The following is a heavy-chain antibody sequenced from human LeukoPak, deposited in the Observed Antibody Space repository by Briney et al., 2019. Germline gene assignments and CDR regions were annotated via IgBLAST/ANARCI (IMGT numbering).Heavy chain of an antibody. CDR3: AREGMVRGVIDY. CDR2: ISSSSSYI. V-gene: IGHV3-21*01. CDR1: GFTFSSYS. Sequence: GGSLRLSCAASGFTFSSYSMNWVRQAPGKGLEWVSSISSSSSYIYYADSVKGRFTISRDNAKNSLYLQMNSLRAEDTAVYYCAREGMVRGVIDYWGRGTLVTVSS. D-gene: IGHD3-10*01. J-gene: IGHJ4*02.